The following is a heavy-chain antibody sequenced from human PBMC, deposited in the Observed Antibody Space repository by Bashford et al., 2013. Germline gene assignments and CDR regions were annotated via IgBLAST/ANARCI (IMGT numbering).Heavy chain of an antibody. J-gene: IGHJ5*02. Sequence: VDSGGSLRLSCAASGFIFDNFAMSWVRQAPGKGLEWVSAISGSSGSTYYADSVRGRFTISRDNSKYTLYLQMNSLRAEDTAVYYCARDLWFGNYLGNWFDLWGQGTLVTVSS. CDR1: GFIFDNFA. D-gene: IGHD3-10*01. CDR3: ARDLWFGNYLGNWFDL. CDR2: ISGSSGST. V-gene: IGHV3-23*01.